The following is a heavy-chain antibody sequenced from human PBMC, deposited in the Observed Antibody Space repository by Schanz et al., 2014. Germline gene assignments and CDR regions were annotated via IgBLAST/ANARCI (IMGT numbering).Heavy chain of an antibody. D-gene: IGHD6-19*01. CDR3: TRLRRADPNGFDV. Sequence: QGQLVQSGPEVKEPGSSMKVSCKASGGTFSTYPINWLRQAPGQGLEWMGRIIPIHGIVNYAQRFQDRVRITADKSTFTAYMELSSLGTEDTAVYYCTRLRRADPNGFDVWGQGTTVTVS. CDR1: GGTFSTYP. V-gene: IGHV1-69*04. CDR2: IIPIHGIV. J-gene: IGHJ6*02.